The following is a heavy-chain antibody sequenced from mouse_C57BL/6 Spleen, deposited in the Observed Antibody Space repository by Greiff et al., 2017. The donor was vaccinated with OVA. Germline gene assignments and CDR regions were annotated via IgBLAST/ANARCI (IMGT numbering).Heavy chain of an antibody. J-gene: IGHJ2*01. CDR1: GYTFTSYW. CDR3: ARQNYGSSYGDY. D-gene: IGHD1-1*01. Sequence: VQLQQPGAELVMPGASVKLSCKASGYTFTSYWMHWVKQRPGQGLEWVGEIDPSDSYTNYNQKFKGKSTLTVDKSSSTAYMQLSSLTSEDSAVYYCARQNYGSSYGDYWGQGTTLTVSS. CDR2: IDPSDSYT. V-gene: IGHV1-69*01.